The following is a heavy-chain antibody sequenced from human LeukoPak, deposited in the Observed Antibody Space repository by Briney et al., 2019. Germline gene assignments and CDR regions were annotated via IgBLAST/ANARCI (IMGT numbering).Heavy chain of an antibody. CDR3: ARDLVGGYDSSGYYDY. D-gene: IGHD3-22*01. J-gene: IGHJ4*02. Sequence: SETLSLTCTVSGGSLRSSYYYWGWIRQPPGTGLEWIGSIYDSGSTYYNPSLKSRVTISVDTSKNQFSLKLNSVTAADTAVYYCARDLVGGYDSSGYYDYWGQGTLVTVSS. V-gene: IGHV4-39*02. CDR2: IYDSGST. CDR1: GGSLRSSYYY.